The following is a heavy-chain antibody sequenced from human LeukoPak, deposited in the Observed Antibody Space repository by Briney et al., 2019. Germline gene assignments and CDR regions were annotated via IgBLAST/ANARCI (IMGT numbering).Heavy chain of an antibody. CDR2: ISSSSSYI. V-gene: IGHV3-21*01. CDR3: ARVGRCSSTSCYPGIDDY. J-gene: IGHJ4*02. Sequence: GGSLRLSCAASGFTFSSYSMNWVRQAPGKGLEWVSSISSSSSYIYYADSVKGRFTISRDNAKNSLYLQMNSLRAEDTAVYYCARVGRCSSTSCYPGIDDYWGQGTLVTVSS. CDR1: GFTFSSYS. D-gene: IGHD2-2*01.